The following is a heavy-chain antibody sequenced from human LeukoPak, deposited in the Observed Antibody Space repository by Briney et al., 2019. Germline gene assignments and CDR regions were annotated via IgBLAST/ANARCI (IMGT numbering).Heavy chain of an antibody. CDR3: AKDMDYYDSSGFFDY. Sequence: RSLRLSCAASGFTFSSYGMHWVRQAPGKGLEWVAVIWYDGSNKYYADSVKGRFTISRDNSKNTLYLQMNSLRAEDTAVYYCAKDMDYYDSSGFFDYWGQGTLVTVSS. D-gene: IGHD3-22*01. CDR1: GFTFSSYG. V-gene: IGHV3-33*06. J-gene: IGHJ4*02. CDR2: IWYDGSNK.